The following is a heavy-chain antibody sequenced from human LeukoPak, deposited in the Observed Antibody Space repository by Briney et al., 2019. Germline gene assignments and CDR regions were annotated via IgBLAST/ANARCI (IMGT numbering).Heavy chain of an antibody. CDR3: ARKFGTGWFFDY. J-gene: IGHJ4*02. CDR2: VSYSGST. V-gene: IGHV4-59*01. CDR1: GDSISSYY. Sequence: ASETLSLTCTVSGDSISSYYWTWIRQPPGKGLEWIGYVSYSGSTDYDPSLASRVTISLDTSKNQFSLKLRSVTAADTAVYYCARKFGTGWFFDYWGRGTLVTVSS. D-gene: IGHD6-19*01.